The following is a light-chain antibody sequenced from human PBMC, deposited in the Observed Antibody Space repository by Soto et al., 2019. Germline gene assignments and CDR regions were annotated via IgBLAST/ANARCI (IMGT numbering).Light chain of an antibody. Sequence: QSALTQPASVSGSPGQSITISCTGTSSDIGAYNSVSWYQQHPGKAPKLMIYEDSNRPSGVSNRFSASKSVNTASLTISGLQAEDEADYYCSSRTTSNPYVFGTGTKLTVL. V-gene: IGLV2-14*01. CDR1: SSDIGAYNS. J-gene: IGLJ1*01. CDR2: EDS. CDR3: SSRTTSNPYV.